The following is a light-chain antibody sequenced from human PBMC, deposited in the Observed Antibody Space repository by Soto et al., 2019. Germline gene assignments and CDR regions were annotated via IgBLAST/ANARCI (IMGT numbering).Light chain of an antibody. CDR2: KDS. CDR1: ALPKQY. V-gene: IGLV3-25*03. J-gene: IGLJ1*01. Sequence: SYELTQPPSVSVSPGQTARITCSGDALPKQYAYWYQQKPGQAPVLVIYKDSERPSGIPERFSGSSSGTTVTSTISGVQAEDEADYYCQSADSSGTYPLVFGTGTKLTVL. CDR3: QSADSSGTYPLV.